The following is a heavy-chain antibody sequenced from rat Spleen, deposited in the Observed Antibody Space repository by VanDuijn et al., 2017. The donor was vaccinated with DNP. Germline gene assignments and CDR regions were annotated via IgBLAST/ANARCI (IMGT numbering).Heavy chain of an antibody. J-gene: IGHJ2*01. D-gene: IGHD1-4*01. V-gene: IGHV5-22*01. CDR2: SIYDGSRT. CDR3: ARGNYPGINTFDY. Sequence: EVQLEESGGGSVQPGRSLKLSCTASGFTFSDYYMAWVRQAPKKGLQWVATSIYDGSRTYYGDSEKGRFTISRDNAKSTLYLQMNSLRSEDTATYYCARGNYPGINTFDYWGQGVMVTVSS. CDR1: GFTFSDYY.